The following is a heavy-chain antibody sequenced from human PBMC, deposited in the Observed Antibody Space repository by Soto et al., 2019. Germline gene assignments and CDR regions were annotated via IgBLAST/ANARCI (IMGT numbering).Heavy chain of an antibody. V-gene: IGHV4-31*03. CDR1: GGSISSGGYY. J-gene: IGHJ6*02. CDR3: AWGLGELSLGAAVYGMDV. D-gene: IGHD3-16*02. CDR2: IYYSGST. Sequence: QVQLQESGPGLVKPSQTLSLTCTVSGGSISSGGYYWSWIRQHPGKGLEWIGYIYYSGSTYYNPSLKSRVTISVDTSKNQFSLKLSSVTAADTAVYYCAWGLGELSLGAAVYGMDVWGQGTTVTVSS.